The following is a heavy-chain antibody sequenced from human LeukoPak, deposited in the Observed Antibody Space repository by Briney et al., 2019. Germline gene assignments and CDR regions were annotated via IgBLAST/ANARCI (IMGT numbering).Heavy chain of an antibody. V-gene: IGHV4-59*01. D-gene: IGHD3-22*01. CDR2: ICYSGST. CDR3: ARQGHSSGYYGY. J-gene: IGHJ4*02. Sequence: SETLSLTCTVSGGSISSYYWSWIRQPPGKGLEWIGYICYSGSTNYNPSLKSRVTISVDTSKNQFSLKLSSVTAADTAVYYCARQGHSSGYYGYWGQGTLVTVSS. CDR1: GGSISSYY.